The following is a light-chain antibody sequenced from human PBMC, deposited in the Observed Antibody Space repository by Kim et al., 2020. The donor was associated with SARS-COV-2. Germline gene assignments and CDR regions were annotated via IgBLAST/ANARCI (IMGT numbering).Light chain of an antibody. Sequence: QSALTQPASVSGSPGQSITISCTGTSDDIGTYDYVSWYQQLSGRAPKLIIYDVSNRPSGVSDRFSGSKSGNTASLTISGLQAEDEADYYCSSYTSASSVFGTGTKVTVL. V-gene: IGLV2-14*03. CDR1: SDDIGTYDY. CDR3: SSYTSASSV. CDR2: DVS. J-gene: IGLJ1*01.